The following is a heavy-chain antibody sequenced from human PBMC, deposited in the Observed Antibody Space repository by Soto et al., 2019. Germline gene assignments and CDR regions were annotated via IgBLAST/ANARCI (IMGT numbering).Heavy chain of an antibody. CDR2: IWYGGSNK. CDR1: GFTFSSYG. J-gene: IGHJ6*02. CDR3: ARELNPLYYYYGMDV. V-gene: IGHV3-33*01. Sequence: GGSLRLSCAASGFTFSSYGMHWVRQAPGKGLGWVAVIWYGGSNKYYADSVKGRFTISRDNSKNTLYLQMNSLRAEDTAVYYCARELNPLYYYYGMDVWGQGTTVTVSS.